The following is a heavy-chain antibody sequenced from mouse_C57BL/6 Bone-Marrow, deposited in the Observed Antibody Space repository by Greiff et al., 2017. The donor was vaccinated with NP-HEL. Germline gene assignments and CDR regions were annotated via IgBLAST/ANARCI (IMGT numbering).Heavy chain of an antibody. J-gene: IGHJ2*01. Sequence: VQLQQSGAELVMPGASVKLSCKASGYTFTSYWMHWVKQRPGQGLEWIGEIDPSDSYTNYNQKFKGKSTLTVDKSSSTAYMQLSSLTSEDSAVYYCARRTVVGPYFDYWGQGTTLTVSS. CDR2: IDPSDSYT. D-gene: IGHD1-1*01. CDR1: GYTFTSYW. CDR3: ARRTVVGPYFDY. V-gene: IGHV1-69*01.